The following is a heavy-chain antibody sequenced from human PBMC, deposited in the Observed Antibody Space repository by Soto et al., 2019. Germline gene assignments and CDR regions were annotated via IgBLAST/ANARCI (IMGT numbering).Heavy chain of an antibody. J-gene: IGHJ3*01. CDR2: IRGNGDGT. Sequence: VQLLESGGGLVPPGGSLRLSCAASGYTFSNYAMSWVRQAPGKGLEWVSTIRGNGDGTYYADSVKGRFTISRDNSKNTLSLQMNSLRFEDTVLYYCAAAGAGTFDLWGQGTMVTVSS. V-gene: IGHV3-23*01. CDR3: AAAGAGTFDL. CDR1: GYTFSNYA. D-gene: IGHD3-10*01.